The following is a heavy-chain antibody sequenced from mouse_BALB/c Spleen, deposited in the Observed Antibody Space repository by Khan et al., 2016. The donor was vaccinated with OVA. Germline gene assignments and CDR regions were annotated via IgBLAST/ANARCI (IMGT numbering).Heavy chain of an antibody. CDR3: ARAGDGGFAY. J-gene: IGHJ3*01. CDR2: ISDGGSYT. Sequence: EVELVESGGGLVKPGGSLKLSCAASGFTFSDYYMYWVRQTPEKRLEWVATISDGGSYTYYPDSVKGRFTISRDNATNNLYLQMSSLKSEDTAMYYCARAGDGGFAYWGQGTLVTVSA. V-gene: IGHV5-4*02. CDR1: GFTFSDYY. D-gene: IGHD2-3*01.